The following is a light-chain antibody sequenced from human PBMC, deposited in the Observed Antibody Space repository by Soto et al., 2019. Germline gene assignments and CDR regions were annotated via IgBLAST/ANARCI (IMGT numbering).Light chain of an antibody. V-gene: IGKV3D-15*01. J-gene: IGKJ4*01. CDR2: GAS. Sequence: EVVMTQSPGTLSVSPGERATLSCRASQIVGSKLAWYQQKPGQAPRLLISGASTRATGIPARFSGSGSGTEFTLTINSLQSEDFAVYFCQQYNNWPLTVGGGTKVEI. CDR1: QIVGSK. CDR3: QQYNNWPLT.